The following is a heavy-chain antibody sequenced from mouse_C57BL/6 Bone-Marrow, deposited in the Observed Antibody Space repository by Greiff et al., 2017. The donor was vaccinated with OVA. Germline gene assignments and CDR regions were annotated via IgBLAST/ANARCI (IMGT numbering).Heavy chain of an antibody. CDR3: TRDYDPYYYAMDY. CDR1: GFTFSSYA. CDR2: ISSGGDYI. Sequence: EVKLVESGAGLVKPGGSLKLSCAASGFTFSSYAMSWVRQTPEKRLEWVAYISSGGDYIYYADTVKGRFTISRDNARNTLYLQMSSLKSEDTAMYYCTRDYDPYYYAMDYWGQGTSVTVSS. V-gene: IGHV5-9-1*02. D-gene: IGHD2-4*01. J-gene: IGHJ4*01.